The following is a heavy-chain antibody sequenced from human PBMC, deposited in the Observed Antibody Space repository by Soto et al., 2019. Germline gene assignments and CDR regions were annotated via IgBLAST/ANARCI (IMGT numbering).Heavy chain of an antibody. V-gene: IGHV3-23*01. D-gene: IGHD2-2*01. CDR3: AKVFSSPRPGLGSFDS. CDR1: GFTFSSYG. J-gene: IGHJ4*02. CDR2: VSSSGGTT. Sequence: GGSLRLSCAASGFTFSSYGMSWFRQAPGKGLEWVSAVSSSGGTTNYAGSVKGRFTISRDNSKNTLYLQMNSLRAEDTAVYYCAKVFSSPRPGLGSFDSWGQGTLVTSPQ.